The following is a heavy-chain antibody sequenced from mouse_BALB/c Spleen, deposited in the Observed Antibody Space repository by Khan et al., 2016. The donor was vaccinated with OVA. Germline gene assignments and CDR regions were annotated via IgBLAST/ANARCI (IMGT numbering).Heavy chain of an antibody. D-gene: IGHD4-1*01. CDR3: ASHLTGSFAY. CDR1: GFTFSSYS. V-gene: IGHV5-6*01. Sequence: EVQVVESGGDLVKPGGSLKLSCAASGFTFSSYSMSWVRQTPDKRLEWVATISSGGDYTYYPDSVKGRFTISRDNAKNTLYLQMSSLKYEDTAMYYCASHLTGSFAYWGQGTLVTVSA. CDR2: ISSGGDYT. J-gene: IGHJ3*01.